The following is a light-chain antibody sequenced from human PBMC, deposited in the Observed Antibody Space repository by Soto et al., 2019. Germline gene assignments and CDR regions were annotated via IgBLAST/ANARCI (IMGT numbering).Light chain of an antibody. Sequence: EIVFTKSPGTLSLSPGETATLSCRASHTVSSSYLAWYQEKPGQAPRLLIFGASSRATGIPDRFSGSGSGTDFTVTISSLEPEDFAVYYCQQYGSSPITFGQGTRLEIK. J-gene: IGKJ5*01. V-gene: IGKV3-20*01. CDR1: HTVSSSY. CDR2: GAS. CDR3: QQYGSSPIT.